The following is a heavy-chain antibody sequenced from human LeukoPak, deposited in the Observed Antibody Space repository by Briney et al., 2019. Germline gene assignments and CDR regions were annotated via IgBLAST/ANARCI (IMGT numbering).Heavy chain of an antibody. J-gene: IGHJ4*02. Sequence: SETLSLTCTVSGGSISSYYWTWIRQPPGKGLEWIGYIHSRGNTNYNPSLKSRVTLSVDTSKNQFSLKLNSVTAADTAVYYCAREYYDVLTGDTKGIDFWGQGTLVTVSS. CDR3: AREYYDVLTGDTKGIDF. CDR2: IHSRGNT. D-gene: IGHD3-9*01. CDR1: GGSISSYY. V-gene: IGHV4-59*01.